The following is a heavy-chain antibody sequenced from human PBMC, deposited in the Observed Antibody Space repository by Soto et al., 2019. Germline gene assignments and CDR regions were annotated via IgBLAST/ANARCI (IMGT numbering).Heavy chain of an antibody. CDR3: ARGERLYYAYYGMDV. Sequence: QVQLVQSGAEVKKPGASVKVSCKASGYNFTMYAMIWVRQAPGQRPEWMGWINTGNGNTKYSLKLQGRVTITRDTYASTAYMELSSLKSEDTAVYYCARGERLYYAYYGMDVWGQGSTVTVSS. CDR1: GYNFTMYA. V-gene: IGHV1-3*04. J-gene: IGHJ6*02. CDR2: INTGNGNT. D-gene: IGHD2-21*01.